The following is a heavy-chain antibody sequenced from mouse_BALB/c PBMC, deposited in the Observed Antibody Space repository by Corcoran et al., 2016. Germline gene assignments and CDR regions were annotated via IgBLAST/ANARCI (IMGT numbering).Heavy chain of an antibody. Sequence: QLQLQQSGAELAKPVASVKMSCKASSYTFTSYWMHWVKQRPGQGLEWIGYINPSTGYTEYNQKFKDKATLTADKSSSTAYMQLSSLTSEDSAVYDCARSGRFAYWGQGTLVTFSA. CDR1: SYTFTSYW. V-gene: IGHV1-7*01. J-gene: IGHJ3*01. CDR3: ARSGRFAY. D-gene: IGHD4-1*01. CDR2: INPSTGYT.